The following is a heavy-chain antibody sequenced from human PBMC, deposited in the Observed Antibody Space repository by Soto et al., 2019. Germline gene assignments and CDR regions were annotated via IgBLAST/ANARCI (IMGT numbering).Heavy chain of an antibody. CDR2: IYYSGST. D-gene: IGHD3-3*01. J-gene: IGHJ5*02. CDR3: ARLLLPDLYDFWSGSPSFDP. CDR1: GGSISSGGCC. V-gene: IGHV4-61*08. Sequence: PSETLSLTCTVSGGSISSGGCCWSWIRQHPGKGLEWIGYIYYSGSTNYNPSLKSRVTISVDTSKNQFSLKLSSVTAADTAVYYCARLLLPDLYDFWSGSPSFDPWGQGTLLTVSS.